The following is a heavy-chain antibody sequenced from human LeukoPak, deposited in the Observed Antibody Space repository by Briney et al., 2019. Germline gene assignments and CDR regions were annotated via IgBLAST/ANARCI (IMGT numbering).Heavy chain of an antibody. Sequence: SETLSLTCTVSGGSITSYYWNWIRQPAGERLKWIGRISTSGNTNYNPSLTSRVTMSVDTSKNQLSLRLSSVTAADTAVYYCARDQNWLIDYWGQGTLVTVCS. J-gene: IGHJ4*02. CDR3: ARDQNWLIDY. V-gene: IGHV4-4*07. D-gene: IGHD1-1*01. CDR2: ISTSGNT. CDR1: GGSITSYY.